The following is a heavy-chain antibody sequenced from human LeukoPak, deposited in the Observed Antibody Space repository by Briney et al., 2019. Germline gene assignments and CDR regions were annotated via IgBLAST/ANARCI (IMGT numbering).Heavy chain of an antibody. CDR2: TYYRSKWYN. CDR1: GDCVSSNSAA. J-gene: IGHJ3*02. V-gene: IGHV6-1*01. D-gene: IGHD2-2*01. CDR3: ARAYCSSTSCQSDAFDI. Sequence: SQTLSLTCAISGDCVSSNSAAWNWIRQYPSRGLEWLCRTYYRSKWYNDYAVSVKIRITINPDTSETQFSLQLNSVTPEDTAVYYCARAYCSSTSCQSDAFDIWGQGTVVTVSS.